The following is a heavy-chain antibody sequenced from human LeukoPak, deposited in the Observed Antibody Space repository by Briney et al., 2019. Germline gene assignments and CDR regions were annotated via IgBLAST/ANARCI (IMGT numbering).Heavy chain of an antibody. J-gene: IGHJ4*02. CDR3: AREDYSNYVAYFDY. Sequence: AASVKVSCKASGGTFSSYTISWVRQAPGQGLELMGRIIPSLGIANYAQKFQGRVTITADKSTSTAYMELSSLRSEDTAVYYCAREDYSNYVAYFDYWGQGTLVTVSS. V-gene: IGHV1-69*04. D-gene: IGHD4-11*01. CDR1: GGTFSSYT. CDR2: IIPSLGIA.